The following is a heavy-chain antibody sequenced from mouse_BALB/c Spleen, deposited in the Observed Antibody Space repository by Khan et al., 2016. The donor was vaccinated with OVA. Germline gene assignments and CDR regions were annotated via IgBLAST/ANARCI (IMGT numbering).Heavy chain of an antibody. D-gene: IGHD1-1*01. Sequence: QVKLKQSGAELVRPGASVKLSCKTSGYIFTSYWIHWVKQRSGQGLEWIARIYPGTGSTYYNETFKGKATLTADKSSSNAYMQLRRLKSEESAVDFCGRDYGRNYAMDYWGQGTSVTVSS. CDR2: IYPGTGST. CDR1: GYIFTSYW. V-gene: IGHV1-76*01. J-gene: IGHJ4*01. CDR3: GRDYGRNYAMDY.